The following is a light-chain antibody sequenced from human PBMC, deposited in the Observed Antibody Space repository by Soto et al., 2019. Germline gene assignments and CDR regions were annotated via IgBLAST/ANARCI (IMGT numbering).Light chain of an antibody. CDR1: QSVYSY. V-gene: IGKV3-11*01. CDR3: HQRSNWPGT. CDR2: DTS. Sequence: EVVLTQSPATLSLSPGERATLSCRASQSVYSYLAWYQQRPGQAPRLLIYDTSNRATGIPARFSGSGSGTDFTLTISSLEPEDFAVYYCHQRSNWPGTFGGGTKVEIK. J-gene: IGKJ4*01.